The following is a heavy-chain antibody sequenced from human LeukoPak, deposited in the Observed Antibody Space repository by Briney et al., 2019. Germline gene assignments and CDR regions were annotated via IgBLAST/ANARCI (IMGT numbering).Heavy chain of an antibody. CDR2: ISSSSSTI. CDR3: ARDPPLGSCSTISCPHLDY. CDR1: GFTFSSYS. Sequence: GGSLRLSCAASGFTFSSYSMNWVRQAPGKGLEWLSYISSSSSTIYYADSVKGRFTISRDNAKNSLYLQMNSLRAEDTAVYYCARDPPLGSCSTISCPHLDYWGQGTLVTVSS. V-gene: IGHV3-48*01. D-gene: IGHD2-2*01. J-gene: IGHJ4*02.